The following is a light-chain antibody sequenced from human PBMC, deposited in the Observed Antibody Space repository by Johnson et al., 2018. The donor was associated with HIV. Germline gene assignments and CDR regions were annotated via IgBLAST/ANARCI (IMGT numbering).Light chain of an antibody. Sequence: QSVLTQPPSVSAAPGQKVTISCSGSSSNIGNNYVSWYQQLPVTAPKLLIYDNNKRPSGIPDRFSGSKSGTSATLGITGLQAGDEADYYCGTWDSSLNGYVFATGTKVTVL. V-gene: IGLV1-51*01. CDR2: DNN. J-gene: IGLJ1*01. CDR1: SSNIGNNY. CDR3: GTWDSSLNGYV.